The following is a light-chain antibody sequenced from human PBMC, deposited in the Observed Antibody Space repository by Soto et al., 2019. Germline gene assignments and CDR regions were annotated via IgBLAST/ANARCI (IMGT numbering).Light chain of an antibody. V-gene: IGLV2-14*03. CDR1: SSDVGGYNY. Sequence: QSALTQPASVSGSPGQSITISCIGTSSDVGGYNYVSWYQHHPGKAPKLMIYDVNNRPSGVSNRFSGSKSGNMASLTISGLQAEDEADYYCSSYLSTTLYVFGTGTKLTVL. CDR2: DVN. CDR3: SSYLSTTLYV. J-gene: IGLJ1*01.